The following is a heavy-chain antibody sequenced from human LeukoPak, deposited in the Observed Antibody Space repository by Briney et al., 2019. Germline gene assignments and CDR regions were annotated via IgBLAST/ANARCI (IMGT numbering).Heavy chain of an antibody. V-gene: IGHV3-23*01. CDR2: ISASGDGT. J-gene: IGHJ4*02. CDR3: AKGSRDAWGSHRWNQFDY. Sequence: PGGSLRLSCAASGFTFSSYATSWVRQAPGKGLEWVSGISASGDGTYYAESVKGRFTISRDNSKNTLYLQMNSPRAEDTAVYYCAKGSRDAWGSHRWNQFDYWGQGTLVTVSS. CDR1: GFTFSSYA. D-gene: IGHD3-16*02.